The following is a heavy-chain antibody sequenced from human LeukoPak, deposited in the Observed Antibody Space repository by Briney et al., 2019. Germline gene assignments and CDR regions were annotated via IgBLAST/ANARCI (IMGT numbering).Heavy chain of an antibody. J-gene: IGHJ4*02. CDR1: GFTFSSYA. CDR3: AREMGRY. Sequence: GRSLRLSCAASGFTFSSYAMHWVRQAPGKGLEWVAVISYDGSNKYYADSVKGRFTISRDNSKNTLYLQMNSLRAEDTAVYYCAREMGRYWGQGTLVTVSS. CDR2: ISYDGSNK. V-gene: IGHV3-30-3*01. D-gene: IGHD1-26*01.